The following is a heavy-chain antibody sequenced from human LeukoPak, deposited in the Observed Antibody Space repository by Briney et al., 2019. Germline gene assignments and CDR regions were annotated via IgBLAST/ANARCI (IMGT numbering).Heavy chain of an antibody. Sequence: GGSLRLSCVASGFTFSSYAIHWVRQAPGKGLEYVSGISSNGGSTYYANSVKGRFTISRDNSKNTLYLQMRSLRAEDTAVYYCARKAEGYSSSWYVDYWGQGTLVTVSS. J-gene: IGHJ4*02. CDR3: ARKAEGYSSSWYVDY. CDR1: GFTFSSYA. D-gene: IGHD6-13*01. V-gene: IGHV3-64*01. CDR2: ISSNGGST.